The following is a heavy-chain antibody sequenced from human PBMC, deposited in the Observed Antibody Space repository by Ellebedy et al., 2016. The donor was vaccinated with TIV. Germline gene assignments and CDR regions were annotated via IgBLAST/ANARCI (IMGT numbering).Heavy chain of an antibody. CDR3: ARTDPWQPIDD. D-gene: IGHD2-21*02. Sequence: MPSETLSLTCSVSGGSVSSTRYYWNWIRQPPGKGLEWLGYIYYSGSTTYNPSLKSRVTMSVDTSKNQFSLNLRTVTAADTAVYYCARTDPWQPIDDWGQGILVSVSS. J-gene: IGHJ4*02. CDR1: GGSVSSTRYY. V-gene: IGHV4-61*01. CDR2: IYYSGST.